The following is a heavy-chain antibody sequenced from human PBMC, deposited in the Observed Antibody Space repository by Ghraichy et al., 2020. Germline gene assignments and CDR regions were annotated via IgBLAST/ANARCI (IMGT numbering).Heavy chain of an antibody. D-gene: IGHD3-22*01. CDR3: AKDLSTQFYYDTSGMGY. CDR1: GFTFDDYA. CDR2: IAWNSGNM. Sequence: GGSLRLSCAASGFTFDDYAMHWVRQAPGKGLEWVSGIAWNSGNMGYADSVKGRFTISRDNAKNSLYLQMNSLRPEDTALYYCAKDLSTQFYYDTSGMGYWGQGTMVTVSS. V-gene: IGHV3-9*01. J-gene: IGHJ4*02.